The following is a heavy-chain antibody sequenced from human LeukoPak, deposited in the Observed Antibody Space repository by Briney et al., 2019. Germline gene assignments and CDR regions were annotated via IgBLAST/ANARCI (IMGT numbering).Heavy chain of an antibody. CDR1: GYTFTGYY. D-gene: IGHD5-12*01. CDR3: ARDRSGYEGGDF. J-gene: IGHJ4*02. Sequence: GASVKVSCKASGYTFTGYYMRWVRQAPGQGLEWMGWINPNSGGTNYAQTFKGRVTMTRDTSISTAYMELSRLRSDDTAVYYCARDRSGYEGGDFWGQGTLVTVSS. V-gene: IGHV1-2*02. CDR2: INPNSGGT.